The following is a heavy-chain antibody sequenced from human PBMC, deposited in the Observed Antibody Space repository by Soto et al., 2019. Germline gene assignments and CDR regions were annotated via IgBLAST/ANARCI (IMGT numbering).Heavy chain of an antibody. J-gene: IGHJ6*02. CDR2: ISPYNGKT. V-gene: IGHV1-18*01. CDR1: GYTFTNYG. D-gene: IGHD4-4*01. Sequence: ASVKVSCKASGYTFTNYGITWVRQAPGQGFEWMGWISPYNGKTNYAQRLQGRVTMTTDTSTSTAYMELRSLRFDDTAVYYCARGGLTTVHYYPMDVWGQGTTVTVSS. CDR3: ARGGLTTVHYYPMDV.